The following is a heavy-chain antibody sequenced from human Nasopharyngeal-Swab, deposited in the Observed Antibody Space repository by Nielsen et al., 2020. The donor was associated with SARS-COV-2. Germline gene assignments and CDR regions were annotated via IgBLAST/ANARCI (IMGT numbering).Heavy chain of an antibody. CDR1: GESFSGYY. J-gene: IGHJ6*02. V-gene: IGHV4-34*01. D-gene: IGHD3-10*01. Sequence: SETLSLTCAVYGESFSGYYWSWIRQPPGKGLEWIGEINHSGSTNYNPSLKSRVTISVDTSKNQFSLKLSSVTAADTAVYYCARGPVDVLLWFGELFHSHGMDVWGQGTTVTVSS. CDR3: ARGPVDVLLWFGELFHSHGMDV. CDR2: INHSGST.